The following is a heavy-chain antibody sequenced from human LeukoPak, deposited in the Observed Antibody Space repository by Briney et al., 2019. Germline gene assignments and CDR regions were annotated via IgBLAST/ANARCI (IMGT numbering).Heavy chain of an antibody. Sequence: GGSLRLSCAASGFTFSRFAMSWVRQAPGKGLEWVSAISGSGGSTYYADSVKGRFTISRDNSKNTLYLQMNSLRAEDTAVYYCAKDRYDATLFDYWGQGTLVTVSS. V-gene: IGHV3-23*01. CDR3: AKDRYDATLFDY. J-gene: IGHJ4*02. D-gene: IGHD3-16*01. CDR1: GFTFSRFA. CDR2: ISGSGGST.